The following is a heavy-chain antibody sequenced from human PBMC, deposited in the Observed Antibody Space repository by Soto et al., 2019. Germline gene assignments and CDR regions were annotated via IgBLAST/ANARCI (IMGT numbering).Heavy chain of an antibody. CDR1: SCV. CDR2: ISGSGDSI. J-gene: IGHJ4*02. CDR3: AKGSGSGRPYYLDC. V-gene: IGHV3-23*01. D-gene: IGHD2-15*01. Sequence: SCVMSRVSKNTRKELEWFSAISGSGDSIYYADSVKGRFTVSRDSSKNTLYLQMNSLSAEDTAVYFCAKGSGSGRPYYLDCWGQGTLVPVSS.